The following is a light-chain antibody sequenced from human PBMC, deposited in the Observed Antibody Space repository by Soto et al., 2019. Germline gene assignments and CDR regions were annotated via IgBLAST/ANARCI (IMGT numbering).Light chain of an antibody. CDR1: SSDVGGYNY. CDR3: SSFAGNTRLWV. CDR2: EVT. Sequence: QSVLTQPPSASGSPGQSGTIFCTGTSSDVGGYNYVSWYQQHPGKAPKLMIYEVTKRPSGVPDRFSGSKSGNTASLTVSGLQAEDEADYYCSSFAGNTRLWVFGGGTKLTVL. V-gene: IGLV2-8*01. J-gene: IGLJ3*02.